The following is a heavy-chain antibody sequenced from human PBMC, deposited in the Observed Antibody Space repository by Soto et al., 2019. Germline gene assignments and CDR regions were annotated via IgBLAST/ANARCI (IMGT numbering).Heavy chain of an antibody. J-gene: IGHJ6*03. D-gene: IGHD3-3*01. CDR2: ISSSSSYI. V-gene: IGHV3-21*01. CDR3: ARELGRFSVYYYYYYMDV. Sequence: EVQLVESGGGLVKPGGSLRLSCAASGFTFSSYSMNWVRQAPGKGLEWVSSISSSSSYIYYADSVKGRFTISRDNAKNSLYLQMNSLGAEDTAVYYCARELGRFSVYYYYYYMDVWGKGTTVTVSS. CDR1: GFTFSSYS.